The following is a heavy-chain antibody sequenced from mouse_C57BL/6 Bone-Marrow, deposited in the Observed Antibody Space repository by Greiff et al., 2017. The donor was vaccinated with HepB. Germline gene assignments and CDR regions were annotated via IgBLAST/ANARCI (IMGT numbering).Heavy chain of an antibody. CDR2: IDPSDSYT. Sequence: VQLQQPGAELVMPGASVKLSCKASGYTFTSYWMHWVKQRPGQGLEWIGEIDPSDSYTNYNQKFKGKSTLTLDKSSSTAYMQLSSLTSEDSAVYYCARGDYDGNPYAMDYCGQGTSVTVSS. CDR3: ARGDYDGNPYAMDY. V-gene: IGHV1-69*01. J-gene: IGHJ4*01. CDR1: GYTFTSYW. D-gene: IGHD2-4*01.